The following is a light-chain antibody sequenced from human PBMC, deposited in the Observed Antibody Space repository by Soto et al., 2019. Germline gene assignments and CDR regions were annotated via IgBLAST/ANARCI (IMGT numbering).Light chain of an antibody. J-gene: IGLJ2*01. V-gene: IGLV2-8*01. CDR2: EVT. CDR3: SSYAGSNILVV. CDR1: SSDVGGYNY. Sequence: QSALTQPPSASGSPGQSVTISCTGTSSDVGGYNYVSWYQQHPGKAPKLMIYEVTKRPSGVPDRFSGSRSANTASLTVSGLQAEDEADYYCSSYAGSNILVVFGGGTKVTVL.